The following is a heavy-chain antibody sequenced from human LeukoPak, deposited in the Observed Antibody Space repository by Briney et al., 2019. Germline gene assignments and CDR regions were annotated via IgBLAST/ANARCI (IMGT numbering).Heavy chain of an antibody. CDR3: ASRSPPGETGYFDY. D-gene: IGHD1-14*01. Sequence: SETRSLTCVVDAGSSSGYYCSWIRHPQEKWREWIGQIHHSGSTKYNPCLKSRVTISVVTSKNQFSLKLHSVTAADTAVHYCASRSPPGETGYFDYWGKGTLVSV. CDR1: AGSSSGYY. CDR2: IHHSGST. V-gene: IGHV4-34*01. J-gene: IGHJ4*02.